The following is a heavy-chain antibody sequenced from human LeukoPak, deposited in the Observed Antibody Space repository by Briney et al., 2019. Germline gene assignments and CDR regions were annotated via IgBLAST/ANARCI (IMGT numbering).Heavy chain of an antibody. CDR3: ASHPSRGYSYGYFDY. CDR2: IKQDGSEK. V-gene: IGHV3-7*01. D-gene: IGHD5-18*01. Sequence: GGSLRLSCAASGFTFSSYWMSWVRQAPGKGLEWVANIKQDGSEKYYVDSVKGRFTISRDNAKNSLYLQMNSLRAEDTAVYYCASHPSRGYSYGYFDYWGQGTLVTVSS. J-gene: IGHJ4*02. CDR1: GFTFSSYW.